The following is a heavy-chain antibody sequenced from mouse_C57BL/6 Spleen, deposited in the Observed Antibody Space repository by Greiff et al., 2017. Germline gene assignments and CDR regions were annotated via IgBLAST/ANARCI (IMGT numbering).Heavy chain of an antibody. D-gene: IGHD1-1*02. V-gene: IGHV1-64*01. J-gene: IGHJ2*01. Sequence: QVQLQQSGAELVKPGASVKLSCKASGYTFTSYWMHWVKQRPGQGLEWIGMIHPNSGSTNYNEKFKSKATLTVDKSSSTAYMQLSSLTSEDAAVYYCARSRVGPEYWGQGTTLTVSS. CDR2: IHPNSGST. CDR1: GYTFTSYW. CDR3: ARSRVGPEY.